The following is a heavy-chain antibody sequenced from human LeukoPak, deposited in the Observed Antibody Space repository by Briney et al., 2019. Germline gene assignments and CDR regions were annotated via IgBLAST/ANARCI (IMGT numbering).Heavy chain of an antibody. Sequence: SETLSLTCAVYGGSFSGYYWSWIRQPPGKGLEWIGEINHSGSTNYNPSLKSRVTISVDTSKNLFSLKLSSVTAADTAVYYCARGGTLRYFDWLSDAFDIWGQGTMVTVSS. D-gene: IGHD3-9*01. CDR2: INHSGST. J-gene: IGHJ3*02. CDR1: GGSFSGYY. V-gene: IGHV4-34*01. CDR3: ARGGTLRYFDWLSDAFDI.